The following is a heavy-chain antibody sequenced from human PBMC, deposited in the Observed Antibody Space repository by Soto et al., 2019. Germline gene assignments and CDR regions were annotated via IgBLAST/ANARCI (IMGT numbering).Heavy chain of an antibody. J-gene: IGHJ6*02. V-gene: IGHV3-23*01. Sequence: GGSLRLSCAASGFTFSSYAVSWVRQAPGKGLEWVSAISGSGGSTYYADSVKGRFTISRDNSKNTLYLQMNSLRAEDTAVYYCAKARSGWYIYYYYGMDVWGQGTTVTVSS. D-gene: IGHD6-19*01. CDR3: AKARSGWYIYYYYGMDV. CDR2: ISGSGGST. CDR1: GFTFSSYA.